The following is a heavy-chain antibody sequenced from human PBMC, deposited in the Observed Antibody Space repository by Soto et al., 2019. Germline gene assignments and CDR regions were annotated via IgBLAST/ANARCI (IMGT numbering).Heavy chain of an antibody. V-gene: IGHV3-72*01. CDR2: SRNKANSYTT. J-gene: IGHJ5*02. Sequence: MDWVRQAPGQGLEWVGRSRNKANSYTTEYAASVRGRFTISRDDSKNSLYLQMNSLKTEDTAVYYCARDLGSWGQGTLVTVSS. CDR3: ARDLGS.